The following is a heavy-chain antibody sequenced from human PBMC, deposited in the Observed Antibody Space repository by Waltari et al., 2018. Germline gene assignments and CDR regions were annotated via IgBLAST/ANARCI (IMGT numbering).Heavy chain of an antibody. J-gene: IGHJ4*02. V-gene: IGHV3-33*01. CDR2: IWYDGNKK. CDR3: ARDNRHYYGSGSFPFDY. Sequence: QVQLVESGGGVVQPGRSRRLSCGASGFTFRTYGLHCVRQAPGKGLEWVAVIWYDGNKKYYGDSVKGRFTISRDNSKNTLSLQMNSLRVDDTAVYYCARDNRHYYGSGSFPFDYWGQGTLVTVSS. CDR1: GFTFRTYG. D-gene: IGHD3-10*01.